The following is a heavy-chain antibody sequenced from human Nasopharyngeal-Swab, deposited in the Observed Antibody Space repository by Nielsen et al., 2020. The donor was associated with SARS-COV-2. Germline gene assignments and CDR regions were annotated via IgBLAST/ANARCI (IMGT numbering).Heavy chain of an antibody. CDR1: GFTFSSYS. J-gene: IGHJ4*02. V-gene: IGHV3-21*01. D-gene: IGHD5-18*01. Sequence: GGSLRLSCAASGFTFSSYSMNWVRQAPGKGLEWVSSISSSSSYIYYADSVKGRFTISRDNAKNSLYLQMNSLRAEDTAVYYCARLRGYSYGRFNFGYWGQGTLVTVSS. CDR3: ARLRGYSYGRFNFGY. CDR2: ISSSSSYI.